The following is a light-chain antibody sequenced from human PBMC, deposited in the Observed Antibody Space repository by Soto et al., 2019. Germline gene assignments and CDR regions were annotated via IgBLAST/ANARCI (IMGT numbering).Light chain of an antibody. J-gene: IGKJ5*01. CDR1: QSISNW. CDR3: QQYNTYST. CDR2: DAS. V-gene: IGKV1-5*01. Sequence: IQMTPSPSTLPASVGDRVTITCRASQSISNWLAWYQQKPGKAPKLLIYDASSLKSGVPARFSGSGSGTEFTLTISSLQPDDFATYYCQQYNTYSTFGQGTRLEI.